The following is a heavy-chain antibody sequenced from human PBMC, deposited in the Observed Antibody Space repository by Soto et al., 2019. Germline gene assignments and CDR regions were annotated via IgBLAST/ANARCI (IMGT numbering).Heavy chain of an antibody. D-gene: IGHD4-4*01. Sequence: QVQLVQSGAEVKKPGSSVKVSCKASGGTFSSYAISWVRQAPGQGLEWMGGIIPILGTANYAQKFQGRVTITADESTSTDYMELSSLRSEDTAVYYCARDPNGLQYPTYYYYGMDVWGQGTTVTVSS. CDR3: ARDPNGLQYPTYYYYGMDV. V-gene: IGHV1-69*01. J-gene: IGHJ6*02. CDR2: IIPILGTA. CDR1: GGTFSSYA.